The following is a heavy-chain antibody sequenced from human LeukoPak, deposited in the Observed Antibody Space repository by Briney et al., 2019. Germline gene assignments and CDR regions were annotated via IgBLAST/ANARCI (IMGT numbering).Heavy chain of an antibody. CDR3: AREREYQLPD. CDR2: IYYSGST. D-gene: IGHD2-2*01. Sequence: SETLSHTCTVSGGSISSGGYYWSWIRQHPGKGLEWIGYIYYSGSTYYNPSLKSRVTISVDTSKNQFSLKLSSVTAADTAVYYCAREREYQLPDWGQGTLVTVSS. J-gene: IGHJ4*02. CDR1: GGSISSGGYY. V-gene: IGHV4-31*03.